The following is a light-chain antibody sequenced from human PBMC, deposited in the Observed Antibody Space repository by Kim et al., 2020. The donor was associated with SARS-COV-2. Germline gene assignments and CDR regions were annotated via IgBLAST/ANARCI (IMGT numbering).Light chain of an antibody. CDR1: QSVSSSY. Sequence: SPGERATLSCRASQSVSSSYLAWYQQKPGQAPRLLIYGASSRATGITDRFSGSGSGTDFTLTISRLEPEDFAVYYCQQYGSSPLYTFGQGTKLEIK. V-gene: IGKV3-20*01. CDR3: QQYGSSPLYT. J-gene: IGKJ2*01. CDR2: GAS.